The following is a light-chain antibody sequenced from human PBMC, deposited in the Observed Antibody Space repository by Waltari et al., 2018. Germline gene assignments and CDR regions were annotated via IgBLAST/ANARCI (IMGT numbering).Light chain of an antibody. Sequence: EIVMTQSPATMSVSPGERATLSCRASPSVSSHLAWYQQKPGQAPRLLIYGASTRATGIPARFSGSGSGTEFTLTISSLQSEDFAVYYCQQYGSSPPYTFGQGTKLEIK. V-gene: IGKV3-15*01. J-gene: IGKJ2*01. CDR2: GAS. CDR1: PSVSSH. CDR3: QQYGSSPPYT.